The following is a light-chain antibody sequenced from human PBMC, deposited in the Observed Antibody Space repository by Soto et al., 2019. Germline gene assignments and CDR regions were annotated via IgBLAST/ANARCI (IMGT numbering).Light chain of an antibody. CDR2: VVS. CDR3: QQSDSSPLLT. Sequence: EIVLTQSPGTLSLSPGERAALSFRASRTVSANYLARYQQKPGQAPRLLIDVVSSRVAGVPDRFSASGSGTDFTLTISRLEPEDFAVYYCQQSDSSPLLTFGGGSRVEIK. CDR1: RTVSANY. V-gene: IGKV3-20*01. J-gene: IGKJ4*01.